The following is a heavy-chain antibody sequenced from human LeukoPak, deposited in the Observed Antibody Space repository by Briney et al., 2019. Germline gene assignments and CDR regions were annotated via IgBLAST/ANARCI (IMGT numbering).Heavy chain of an antibody. CDR2: IYSGGST. D-gene: IGHD4-23*01. CDR3: ARAGEGDYGGNTYYVDY. V-gene: IGHV3-53*01. CDR1: GFTFSNFW. J-gene: IGHJ4*02. Sequence: PGGSLRLSCAASGFTFSNFWMTWVRQAPGKGLEWVSVIYSGGSTYYADSVKGRFTISRDNSKNTLYLQMNSLSAEDTAVYYSARAGEGDYGGNTYYVDYWGQGTLVTVSS.